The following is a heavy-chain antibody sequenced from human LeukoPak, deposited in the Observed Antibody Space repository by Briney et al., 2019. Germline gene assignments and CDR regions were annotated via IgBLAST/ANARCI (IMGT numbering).Heavy chain of an antibody. Sequence: SETLSLTCTVSGVSVSRGSYHWSWLRPPPGKGLEWIVYIYYSGSTNYNPSLKSRFTISVDTSKNQFSLKLISVTAADTAVYYCARKGTRYFESDVGGKGTTVTVS. CDR1: GVSVSRGSYH. J-gene: IGHJ6*03. D-gene: IGHD3-9*01. CDR3: ARKGTRYFESDV. V-gene: IGHV4-61*01. CDR2: IYYSGST.